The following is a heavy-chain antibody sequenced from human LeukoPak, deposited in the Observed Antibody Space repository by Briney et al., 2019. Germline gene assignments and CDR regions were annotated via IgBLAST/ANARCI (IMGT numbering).Heavy chain of an antibody. CDR2: IYHSGST. CDR3: ARDSDRLGYCSSTSCSN. J-gene: IGHJ4*02. D-gene: IGHD2-2*01. Sequence: SETLSLTCTVSGGSISSGGYYWSWIRQPLGKGLEWIGYIYHSGSTYYNPSLKSRVTISVDRSKNQFSLKLSSVTAADTAVYYCARDSDRLGYCSSTSCSNWGQGTLVTVSS. V-gene: IGHV4-30-2*01. CDR1: GGSISSGGYY.